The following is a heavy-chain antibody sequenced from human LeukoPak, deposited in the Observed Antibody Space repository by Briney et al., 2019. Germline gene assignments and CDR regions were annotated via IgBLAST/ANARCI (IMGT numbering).Heavy chain of an antibody. D-gene: IGHD2-2*02. CDR2: IIPIFGTA. Sequence: ASVKVSCKASGGTFSSYAISWVRQAPGRGLEWMGGIIPIFGTANYAQKFQGRVTITTDKSTSTAYMELSSLRSEDTAVYYCARVLEYQLLYQGAFDIWGQGTMVTVSS. J-gene: IGHJ3*02. V-gene: IGHV1-69*05. CDR1: GGTFSSYA. CDR3: ARVLEYQLLYQGAFDI.